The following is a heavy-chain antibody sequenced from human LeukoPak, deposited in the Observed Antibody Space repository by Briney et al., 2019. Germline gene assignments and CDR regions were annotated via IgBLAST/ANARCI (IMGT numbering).Heavy chain of an antibody. CDR1: GYSISSGYY. V-gene: IGHV4-38-2*02. Sequence: SDTLSLTCTVSGYSISSGYYWGWIRQPPGKGLEWIGSIYHSGSTYYNPSLKSRVTISVDTSKNQFSLKLSSVTAADTAVYYCARENPSSSWNPSNYYYYMDVWGKGTTVTVSS. D-gene: IGHD6-13*01. J-gene: IGHJ6*03. CDR2: IYHSGST. CDR3: ARENPSSSWNPSNYYYYMDV.